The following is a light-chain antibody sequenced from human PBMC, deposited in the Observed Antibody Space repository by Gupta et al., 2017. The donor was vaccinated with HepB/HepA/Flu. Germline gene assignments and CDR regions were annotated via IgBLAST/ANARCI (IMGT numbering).Light chain of an antibody. CDR2: AVS. CDR3: QQLNNYPNT. J-gene: IGKJ5*01. Sequence: DIQLTQSPSFLSASIGDRVTITCRASQGISSFLAWYQQKPGKAPKLLVYAVSTLQSGVPSRFSGGGXATXFTLTIXSLQPEDFATYYCQQLNNYPNTFGXGTRLEIK. V-gene: IGKV1-9*01. CDR1: QGISSF.